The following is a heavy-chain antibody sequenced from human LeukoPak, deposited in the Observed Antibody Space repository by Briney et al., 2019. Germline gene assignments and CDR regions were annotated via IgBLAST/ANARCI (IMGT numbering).Heavy chain of an antibody. CDR3: ARQISSGTQSCDGFDA. V-gene: IGHV4-39*01. CDR1: AASISSGSYD. D-gene: IGHD6-19*01. Sequence: SQTLSLTCTVSAASISSGSYDWAWIRQPPGKGLEWFGSTSYNGSTYYAQSLKGRDTISVDTSKNQFSLELSSLTATDTAVYYCARQISSGTQSCDGFDAWGQGTLVTVSS. J-gene: IGHJ5*01. CDR2: TSYNGST.